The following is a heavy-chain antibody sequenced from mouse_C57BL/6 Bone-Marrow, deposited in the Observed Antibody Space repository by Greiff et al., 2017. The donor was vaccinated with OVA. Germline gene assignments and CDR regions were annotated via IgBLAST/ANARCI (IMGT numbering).Heavy chain of an antibody. D-gene: IGHD1-1*01. Sequence: EVKLMESGGGLVKPGGSLKLSCAASGFTFSSYAMSWVRQTPEKRLEWVATISDGGSYTYYPDNVKGRFTISRDNAKNNLYLQMSHLKSEDTAMYYCARGGYYGSSYDWYFDVWGTGTTVTVSS. J-gene: IGHJ1*03. CDR2: ISDGGSYT. V-gene: IGHV5-4*03. CDR3: ARGGYYGSSYDWYFDV. CDR1: GFTFSSYA.